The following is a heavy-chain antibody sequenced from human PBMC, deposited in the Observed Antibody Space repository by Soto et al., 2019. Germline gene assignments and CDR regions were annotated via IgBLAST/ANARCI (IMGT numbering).Heavy chain of an antibody. CDR1: GYTFTNYY. CDR3: ARDLRLLWFGVLLI. J-gene: IGHJ4*02. Sequence: QVQLVQSGAEVKKPGASVKVSCKASGYTFTNYYIHWVRQAPGQGLEWMGIINPSGGSTDYTQKFQDRGTMSRHTSTSTVYMELSSLRSEDTAVYYCARDLRLLWFGVLLIWGQGTLVTVSS. CDR2: INPSGGST. V-gene: IGHV1-46*01. D-gene: IGHD3-10*01.